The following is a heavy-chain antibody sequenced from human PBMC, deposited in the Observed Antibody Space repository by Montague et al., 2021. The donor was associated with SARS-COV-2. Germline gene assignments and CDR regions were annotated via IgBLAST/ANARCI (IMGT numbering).Heavy chain of an antibody. J-gene: IGHJ4*02. CDR2: IYYSGST. CDR1: GGSISSSSYY. CDR3: ARHERQWLRLYPYYFDY. Sequence: SETLSLTCTVSGGSISSSSYYWGWIRQPPVNWLELIGSIYYSGSTYYNPSLKSRFTISVDTSKNQFSLKLSSVTAADTAVYYCARHERQWLRLYPYYFDYWGQGTLGTVSS. V-gene: IGHV4-39*01. D-gene: IGHD5-12*01.